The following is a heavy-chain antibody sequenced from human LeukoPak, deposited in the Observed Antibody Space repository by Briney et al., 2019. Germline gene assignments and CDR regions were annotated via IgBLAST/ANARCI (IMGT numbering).Heavy chain of an antibody. V-gene: IGHV3-74*01. CDR2: INEDGSTT. CDR1: GFTFSSNW. D-gene: IGHD4-17*01. CDR3: ARDLDYGDYHQVYYYYYGMDV. J-gene: IGHJ6*02. Sequence: GGSLRLSCAAPGFTFSSNWMHWVRQAPGKGLVWVSRINEDGSTTNYADSVKGRSTIFRDNAKNSLYLQMNSLRAEDTAVYYCARDLDYGDYHQVYYYYYGMDVWGQGTTVTVSS.